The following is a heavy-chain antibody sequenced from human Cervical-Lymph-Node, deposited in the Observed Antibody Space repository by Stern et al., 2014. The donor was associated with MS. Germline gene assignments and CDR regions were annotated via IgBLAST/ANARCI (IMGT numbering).Heavy chain of an antibody. CDR3: ARGRKYSSSPLGGWFDP. CDR2: INHSGNT. V-gene: IGHV4-34*01. Sequence: QVQLQQWGAGLLKPSETLSLTCAVYGGSFSGYYWSWIRQPPGKGLEWIGEINHSGNTNYNPSLKSRVPISVDPSKNQFSLKLSSVTAADTAVYYCARGRKYSSSPLGGWFDPWGQGTLVTVSS. D-gene: IGHD6-6*01. J-gene: IGHJ5*02. CDR1: GGSFSGYY.